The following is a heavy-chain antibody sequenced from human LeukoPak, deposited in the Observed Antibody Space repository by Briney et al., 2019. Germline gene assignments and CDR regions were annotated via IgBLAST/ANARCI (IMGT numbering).Heavy chain of an antibody. CDR3: AKGRPPTVGSRWYRVDY. Sequence: GGSLRLSCAASGFTFDDYAMHWVRQAPGKGLEWVSGISWNSGSIGYADSVKGRFTISRDNAKNSLYLQMNSLRAEDTALYYCAKGRPPTVGSRWYRVDYWGQGALVTVSS. V-gene: IGHV3-9*01. CDR1: GFTFDDYA. J-gene: IGHJ4*02. D-gene: IGHD6-13*01. CDR2: ISWNSGSI.